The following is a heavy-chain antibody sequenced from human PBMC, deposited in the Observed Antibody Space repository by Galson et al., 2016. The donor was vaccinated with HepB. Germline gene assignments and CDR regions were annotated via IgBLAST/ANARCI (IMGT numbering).Heavy chain of an antibody. CDR3: ARDQGTGELHY. CDR1: GFTFSFYW. V-gene: IGHV3-74*01. Sequence: SLRLSCAASGFTFSFYWMHWVRQAPGKGLVWVSRINGDGSSTDYADSVKGRFTISRDNAKNTQYLQMNRLRAEDTAVYYGARDQGTGELHYWCQGTLVTASS. D-gene: IGHD1-26*01. CDR2: INGDGSST. J-gene: IGHJ4*02.